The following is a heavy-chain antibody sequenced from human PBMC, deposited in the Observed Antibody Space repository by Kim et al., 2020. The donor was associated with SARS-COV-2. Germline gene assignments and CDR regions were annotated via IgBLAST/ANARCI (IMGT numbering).Heavy chain of an antibody. J-gene: IGHJ4*02. CDR2: ISSNGGST. Sequence: GGSLRLSCSASGFTFSSYAMHWVRQAPGKGLEYVSAISSNGGSTYYADSVKGRFTISRDNSKNTLYLQMSSLRAEDTAVYYCVKGRMGWDFDYWGQGTLVTVSS. CDR1: GFTFSSYA. CDR3: VKGRMGWDFDY. D-gene: IGHD6-19*01. V-gene: IGHV3-64D*09.